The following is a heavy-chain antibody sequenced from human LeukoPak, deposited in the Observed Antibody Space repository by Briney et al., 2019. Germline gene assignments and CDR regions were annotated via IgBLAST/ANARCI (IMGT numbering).Heavy chain of an antibody. CDR2: IYHSGST. V-gene: IGHV4-30-2*01. CDR1: GGSISSGGYY. CDR3: ASGDSSSVY. D-gene: IGHD6-6*01. J-gene: IGHJ4*02. Sequence: PSQTLSLTCTVSGGSISSGGYYWSWIRQPPGKGLEWIGYIYHSGSTYYNPSLKSRVTISVDRSKNQFSLKLSSVTAADTAVYYCASGDSSSVYWGQGTLVTVSS.